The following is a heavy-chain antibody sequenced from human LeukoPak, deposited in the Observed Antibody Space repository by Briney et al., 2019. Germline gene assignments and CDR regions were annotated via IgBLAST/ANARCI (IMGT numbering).Heavy chain of an antibody. J-gene: IGHJ4*02. Sequence: PSETLSLTCTVSGGSISSRSYYWGWIRQPPGKGLEWIGSIYYSGSTYYNPSLKSRVTISVDTSKNQFSLKLSSVTAADTAVYYCAVPGGSYIVATIYYWGQGTLVTVSS. D-gene: IGHD5-12*01. V-gene: IGHV4-39*01. CDR1: GGSISSRSYY. CDR2: IYYSGST. CDR3: AVPGGSYIVATIYY.